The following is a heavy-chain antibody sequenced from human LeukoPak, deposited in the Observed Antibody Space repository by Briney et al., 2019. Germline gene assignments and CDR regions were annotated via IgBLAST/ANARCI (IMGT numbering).Heavy chain of an antibody. CDR2: INSDGSST. D-gene: IGHD3-22*01. J-gene: IGHJ4*02. V-gene: IGHV3-74*01. Sequence: GGSLRLSCAASGFTFSSYEMNWVRQAPGKGLVWVSRINSDGSSTRYADSVKGRFTISRDNAKNTLYLQMNSLRVEDTAVYYCARVVSGFDHWGQGTLVTVSS. CDR3: ARVVSGFDH. CDR1: GFTFSSYE.